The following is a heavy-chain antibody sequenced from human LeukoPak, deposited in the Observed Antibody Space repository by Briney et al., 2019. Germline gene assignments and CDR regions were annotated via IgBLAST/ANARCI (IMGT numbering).Heavy chain of an antibody. CDR3: AKSGYNRFDY. CDR1: GFTFSSSA. J-gene: IGHJ4*02. Sequence: PGGSLRLSCAASGFTFSSSAMSWVRQAPGKGLDWVSSIGGSGSGGSTYYADSVKGRFTISRDNSKNTLYLQMNSLIAEDTAVYYCAKSGYNRFDYWGQGTRVTVSS. V-gene: IGHV3-23*01. CDR2: IGGSGSGGST. D-gene: IGHD5-24*01.